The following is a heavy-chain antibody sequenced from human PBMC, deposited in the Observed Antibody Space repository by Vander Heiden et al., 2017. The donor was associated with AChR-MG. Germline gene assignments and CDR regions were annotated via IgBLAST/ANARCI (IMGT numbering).Heavy chain of an antibody. CDR3: ARGREWLRQYYYYYYMDV. D-gene: IGHD5-12*01. J-gene: IGHJ6*03. V-gene: IGHV4-34*01. CDR2: INHSGST. CDR1: GGSFSGYY. Sequence: QVQLQQWGAGLLKPSETLSLTCAVYGGSFSGYYWSWIRQPPGKGLEWIGEINHSGSTNYNPSLKSRVTISVDTSKNQFSLKLSSVTAADTAVYYCARGREWLRQYYYYYYMDVWGKGTTVTVSS.